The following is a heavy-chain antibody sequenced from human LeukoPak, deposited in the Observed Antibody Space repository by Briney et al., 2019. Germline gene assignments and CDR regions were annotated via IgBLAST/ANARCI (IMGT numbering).Heavy chain of an antibody. V-gene: IGHV1-2*04. Sequence: ASVKVSCKASGYTFTGYYMHWVRQAPGQGLEWMGWINPNSGGTNYAQKFQGWVTMTRDTSISTAYMELSRLRSDDTAVYYCATSIAAAGYGMDVWGQGTLVTVSS. CDR1: GYTFTGYY. CDR2: INPNSGGT. J-gene: IGHJ6*02. CDR3: ATSIAAAGYGMDV. D-gene: IGHD6-13*01.